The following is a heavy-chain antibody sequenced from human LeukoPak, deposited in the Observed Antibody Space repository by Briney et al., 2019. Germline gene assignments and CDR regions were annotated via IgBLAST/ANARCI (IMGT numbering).Heavy chain of an antibody. CDR2: IVPIFGTA. J-gene: IGHJ6*02. CDR1: GGTFSSYA. Sequence: ASVKVSCKASGGTFSSYAISWVRQAPGQGLEWMEGIVPIFGTANYAQKFQGRVTITADESTSTAYMELSSLRSEDTAVYYCARDSGFWSGYGYGMDVWGQGTTVTVSS. D-gene: IGHD3-3*01. V-gene: IGHV1-69*13. CDR3: ARDSGFWSGYGYGMDV.